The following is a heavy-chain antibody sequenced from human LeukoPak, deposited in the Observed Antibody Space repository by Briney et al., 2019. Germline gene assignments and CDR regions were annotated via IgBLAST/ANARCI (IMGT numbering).Heavy chain of an antibody. V-gene: IGHV3-21*01. Sequence: GGSLRLSCAASGFTSSTYGMQWVRQAPGEGLEWVSSISSSSSYIYYADSVKGRFTISRDNAKNSLYLQMNSLRAEDTAVYYCARDWDGYFLTYWGQGTLVTVSS. D-gene: IGHD5-24*01. CDR2: ISSSSSYI. J-gene: IGHJ4*02. CDR3: ARDWDGYFLTY. CDR1: GFTSSTYG.